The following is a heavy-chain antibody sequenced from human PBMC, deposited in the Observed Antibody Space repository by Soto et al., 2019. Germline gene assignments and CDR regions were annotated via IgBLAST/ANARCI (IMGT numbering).Heavy chain of an antibody. CDR1: GYTFTSYG. J-gene: IGHJ4*02. D-gene: IGHD1-26*01. Sequence: QVQLVQSGAEVKKPGASVKVSCKASGYTFTSYGISWVRQAPGQGLEWMGWISAYNGNTNYAQKLQGRVTMTTDTTTSTAYIELRSLRSDATAVYYWARDRALELGDYWGQGTLVTVSS. CDR2: ISAYNGNT. CDR3: ARDRALELGDY. V-gene: IGHV1-18*01.